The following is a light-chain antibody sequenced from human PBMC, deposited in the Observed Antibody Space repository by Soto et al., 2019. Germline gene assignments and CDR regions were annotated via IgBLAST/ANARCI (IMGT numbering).Light chain of an antibody. CDR3: QQRNEWGS. Sequence: EVVLTQYPATLSLSPGERATLSCRASQSVGAQFAWYQQKPGQSPRLLIYGTSNRASGISARFSGSGSGTDFTLTIASLEPEDSAVYYCQQRNEWGSFGGGTVVEIK. V-gene: IGKV3-11*01. CDR2: GTS. CDR1: QSVGAQ. J-gene: IGKJ4*01.